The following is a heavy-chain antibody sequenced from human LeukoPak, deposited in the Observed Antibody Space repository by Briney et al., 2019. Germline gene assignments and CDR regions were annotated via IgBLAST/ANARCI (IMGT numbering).Heavy chain of an antibody. J-gene: IGHJ4*02. CDR3: ARTARLRYYDSSGYFPYYFGY. CDR2: INPSGGST. V-gene: IGHV1-46*01. Sequence: ASVKVSCKASGYTFTSYYMHWVRQAPGQGLEWMGIINPSGGSTSYAQKFQGRVTMTRDTSTSTVYMELSSLRSEDTAVYYCARTARLRYYDSSGYFPYYFGYWGQGTLVTVSS. CDR1: GYTFTSYY. D-gene: IGHD3-22*01.